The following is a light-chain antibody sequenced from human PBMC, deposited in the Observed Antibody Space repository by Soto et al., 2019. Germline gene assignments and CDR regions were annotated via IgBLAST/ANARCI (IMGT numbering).Light chain of an antibody. CDR2: DAS. CDR1: QGISSW. V-gene: IGKV1-5*01. Sequence: DIQMTQSPSTLSASVGDRVTITCRASQGISSWLAWYQQKPGKAPKLLIYDASSLESGVPSRFSGSGSGTEFTLTISSLQPDDFATYYCQQYNSYPTFGQGTKVEIK. J-gene: IGKJ1*01. CDR3: QQYNSYPT.